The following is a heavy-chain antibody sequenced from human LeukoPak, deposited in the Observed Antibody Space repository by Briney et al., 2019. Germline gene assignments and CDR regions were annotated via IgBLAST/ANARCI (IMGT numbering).Heavy chain of an antibody. V-gene: IGHV5-51*01. Sequence: GESLKISCKGSGYSINNYWIGWVRQMPGKGLEWMGIIYPADSDIRYSPSFQGQVTISADKSISTAYLQWSSLKASDTAMYYCARQEYCSGGSCYTWFDPWSQATLVTVSS. CDR1: GYSINNYW. J-gene: IGHJ5*02. CDR2: IYPADSDI. D-gene: IGHD2-15*01. CDR3: ARQEYCSGGSCYTWFDP.